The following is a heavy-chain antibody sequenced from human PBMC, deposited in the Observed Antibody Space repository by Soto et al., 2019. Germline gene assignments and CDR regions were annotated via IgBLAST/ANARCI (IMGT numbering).Heavy chain of an antibody. CDR1: GGSISSYY. CDR2: IYYSGST. D-gene: IGHD2-2*01. V-gene: IGHV4-59*01. Sequence: SETLSLTCTVSGGSISSYYWSWIRQPPGKGLEWIGYIYYSGSTNYNPSLKSRVTISVDTSKNQFSLKLSSVTAADTAVYYCARGGCSSTSCYAAAYYYYMDVWGKGTTVTVSS. CDR3: ARGGCSSTSCYAAAYYYYMDV. J-gene: IGHJ6*03.